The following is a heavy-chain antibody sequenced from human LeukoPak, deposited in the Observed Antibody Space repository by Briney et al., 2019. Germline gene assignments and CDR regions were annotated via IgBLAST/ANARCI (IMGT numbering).Heavy chain of an antibody. V-gene: IGHV4-34*01. CDR2: INHSGST. D-gene: IGHD4-17*01. CDR1: GGSISSYY. J-gene: IGHJ5*02. CDR3: ATLSTTVTTDPWFDP. Sequence: SETLSLTCTVSGGSISSYYWNWIRQPPGKGLEWIGEINHSGSTNYNPSLKSRVTISVDTSKNQFSLKLSSVTAADTAVYYCATLSTTVTTDPWFDPWGQGTLVTVSS.